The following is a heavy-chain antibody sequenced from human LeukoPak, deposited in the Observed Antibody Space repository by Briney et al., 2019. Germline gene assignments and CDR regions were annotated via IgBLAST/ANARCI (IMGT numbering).Heavy chain of an antibody. Sequence: LTGGSLRPSCAASGFTFSNYAMSWVRQAPGKGLEWVSAISGSGGSTYFADSVKGRFTISRDNAKNSLYLQMNSLRAEDTAVYYCAELGITMIGGVWGKGTTVTISS. D-gene: IGHD3-10*02. CDR2: ISGSGGST. J-gene: IGHJ6*04. CDR3: AELGITMIGGV. V-gene: IGHV3-23*01. CDR1: GFTFSNYA.